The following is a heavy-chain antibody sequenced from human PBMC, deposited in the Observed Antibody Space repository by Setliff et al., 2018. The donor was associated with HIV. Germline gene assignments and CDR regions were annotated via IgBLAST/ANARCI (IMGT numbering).Heavy chain of an antibody. CDR1: GFTFSDYY. J-gene: IGHJ4*02. D-gene: IGHD3-22*01. CDR3: VRDSQGYHDTGDFYYGRIDS. V-gene: IGHV3-11*04. CDR2: ISGAGSSV. Sequence: GGSLRLSCAASGFTFSDYYMTWIRHVPGKGLEWVSHISGAGSSVYYADSVKGRFTISRDNAKNSLFLQMNSLRVEDTAVYYCVRDSQGYHDTGDFYYGRIDSWGQGTLVTVSS.